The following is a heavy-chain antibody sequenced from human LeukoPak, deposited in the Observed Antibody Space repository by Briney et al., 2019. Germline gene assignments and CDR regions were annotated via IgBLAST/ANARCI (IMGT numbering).Heavy chain of an antibody. D-gene: IGHD3-10*01. V-gene: IGHV3-48*04. CDR3: TTRVVITMVRGVPPIDY. J-gene: IGHJ4*02. CDR1: GFTFSSYS. Sequence: GGSLRLSCAASGFTFSSYSMNWVRQAPGKGLEWVSYISSSGSTIYYADSVKGRFTISRDNAKNSLYLQMNSLKTEDTAVYYCTTRVVITMVRGVPPIDYWGQGTLVTVSS. CDR2: ISSSGSTI.